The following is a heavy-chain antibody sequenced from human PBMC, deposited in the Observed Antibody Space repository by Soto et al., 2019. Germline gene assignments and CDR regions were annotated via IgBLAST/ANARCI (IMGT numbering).Heavy chain of an antibody. CDR3: ARDLLA. J-gene: IGHJ3*01. CDR1: GYTFTTYG. V-gene: IGHV1-18*04. Sequence: QVQLVQSGAELKKPGASVNVSCKAPGYTFTTYGISWVRQAPGQGLEWMGWINAYNGDTRFAHKFHGRVTLTTDASRSTVYMELKNLGSDDTAVYYCARDLLAWGQGTMVTVSS. CDR2: INAYNGDT.